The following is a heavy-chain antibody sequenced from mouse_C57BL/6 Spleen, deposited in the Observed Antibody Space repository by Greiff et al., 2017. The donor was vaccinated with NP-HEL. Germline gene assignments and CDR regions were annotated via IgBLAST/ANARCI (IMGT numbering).Heavy chain of an antibody. Sequence: QVQLQQPGAELVKPGASVKLSCKASGYTFTSYWMHWVKQRPGQGLEWIGMIHPNSGSTNYNEKFKSKATLTVDKSSSTASMQLSSLTSEDSAVYYCAREDYGSYEGYLDVWGTGTTVTVSS. J-gene: IGHJ1*03. CDR1: GYTFTSYW. CDR2: IHPNSGST. V-gene: IGHV1-64*01. CDR3: AREDYGSYEGYLDV. D-gene: IGHD2-1*01.